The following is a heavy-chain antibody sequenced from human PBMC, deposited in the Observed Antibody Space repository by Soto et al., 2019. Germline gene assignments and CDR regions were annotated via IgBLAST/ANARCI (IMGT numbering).Heavy chain of an antibody. D-gene: IGHD6-13*01. V-gene: IGHV1-69*13. CDR2: IIPIFGTA. Sequence: SVKVSCKASGGTFSSYAISWVRQAPGQGLEWVGGIIPIFGTANYAQKFQGRVTITADESTSTAYMELSSLRSEDTAVYYCARVWAAGTSGWFDPWGQGTLVTVSS. CDR1: GGTFSSYA. J-gene: IGHJ5*02. CDR3: ARVWAAGTSGWFDP.